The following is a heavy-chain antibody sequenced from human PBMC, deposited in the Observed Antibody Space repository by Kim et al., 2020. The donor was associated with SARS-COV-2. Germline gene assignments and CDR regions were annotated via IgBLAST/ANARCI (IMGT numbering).Heavy chain of an antibody. V-gene: IGHV5-51*01. CDR1: GYSFTSYW. CDR2: IYPGDSDT. CDR3: ARPGTDIAAAGTSAFDI. D-gene: IGHD6-13*01. Sequence: GESLKISCKGSGYSFTSYWIGWVRQMPGKGLEWMGIIYPGDSDTRYSPSFQGQVTISADKSISTAYLQWSSLKASDTAMYYCARPGTDIAAAGTSAFDIWGQGTMVTVSS. J-gene: IGHJ3*02.